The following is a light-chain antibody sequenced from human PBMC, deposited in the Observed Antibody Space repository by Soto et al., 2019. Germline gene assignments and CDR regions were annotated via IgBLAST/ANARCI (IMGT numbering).Light chain of an antibody. V-gene: IGLV1-40*01. CDR3: QSYYSTLCDYV. Sequence: QSVLTQPPSVSGAPGQRVTISCIGSSSSIGAGYDVHWYQQLPGTAPKLLIYGNNNRPSGVPDRFSGSKSGTSASLAITGLHAEDEADYYCQSYYSTLCDYVFGTGTKVTVL. CDR2: GNN. CDR1: SSSIGAGYD. J-gene: IGLJ1*01.